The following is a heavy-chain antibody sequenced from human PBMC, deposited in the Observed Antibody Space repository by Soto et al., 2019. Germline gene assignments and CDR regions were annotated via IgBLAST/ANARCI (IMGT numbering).Heavy chain of an antibody. CDR2: IIPIFGTA. D-gene: IGHD3-22*01. CDR1: VGTFSSYA. J-gene: IGHJ3*02. V-gene: IGHV1-69*13. CDR3: ARDRATYDSSLIDI. Sequence: GASVKVCCKDSVGTFSSYAISWVRQAHGQGLEWMGGIIPIFGTANYAQKFQGRVTITADESTSTAYMELSSLRSEDTAVYYCARDRATYDSSLIDIWGQGTMVTVSS.